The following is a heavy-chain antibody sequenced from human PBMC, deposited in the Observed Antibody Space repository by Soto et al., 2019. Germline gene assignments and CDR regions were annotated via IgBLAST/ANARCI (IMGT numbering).Heavy chain of an antibody. J-gene: IGHJ4*02. D-gene: IGHD3-16*01. V-gene: IGHV5-51*01. CDR2: IWPGDSDT. Sequence: GESLKISCQGSGYRFSSYWIGWVRQRPGKGLEWMGLIWPGDSDTRYSPSFEGQVTISADKSINTTYLQWGSLKASDAAMYYCARGGDGIYPRKYSLDYWGLGTLVTVSS. CDR3: ARGGDGIYPRKYSLDY. CDR1: GYRFSSYW.